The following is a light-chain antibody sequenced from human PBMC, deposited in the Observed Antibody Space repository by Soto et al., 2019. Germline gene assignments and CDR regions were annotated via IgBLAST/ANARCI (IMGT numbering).Light chain of an antibody. V-gene: IGKV3-15*01. CDR3: QQYSRAPLT. Sequence: EILLTQSPATLSVSPGETATLSCRASQNVLSDLAWYQQKPGQAPRLLVYGATTRATDAPAKFRGSGSGTEFSLTISSLQSEDFAVYYCQQYSRAPLTFGQGTKVEIK. CDR1: QNVLSD. CDR2: GAT. J-gene: IGKJ1*01.